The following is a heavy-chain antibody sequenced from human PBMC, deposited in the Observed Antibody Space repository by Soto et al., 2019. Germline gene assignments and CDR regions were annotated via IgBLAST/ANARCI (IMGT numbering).Heavy chain of an antibody. J-gene: IGHJ5*02. Sequence: QVQLVQSGAEVKKPESSVKVSCKASGGTFSSYTISWVRQAPGQGLEWMGRIIPILGIANYAQKFQGRVTITADKSTSTAYMELSSLRSEDTAVYYCARRTTRNWFDPWGQGTLVTVSS. D-gene: IGHD1-26*01. CDR2: IIPILGIA. V-gene: IGHV1-69*02. CDR3: ARRTTRNWFDP. CDR1: GGTFSSYT.